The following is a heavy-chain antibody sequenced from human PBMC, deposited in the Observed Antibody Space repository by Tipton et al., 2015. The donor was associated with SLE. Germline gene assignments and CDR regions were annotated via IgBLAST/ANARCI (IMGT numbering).Heavy chain of an antibody. CDR1: GGSFSGYY. V-gene: IGHV4-34*03. Sequence: TLSLTCTVYGGSFSGYYWSWIRQPPGKGLEWIGEINRSGSTNYNPSLKSRVTTSVDTSKNQFSLKLMSVTAEDTAVYYCTKTFHSDSSHDYWGQGALVTVSS. D-gene: IGHD3-22*01. J-gene: IGHJ4*02. CDR2: INRSGST. CDR3: TKTFHSDSSHDY.